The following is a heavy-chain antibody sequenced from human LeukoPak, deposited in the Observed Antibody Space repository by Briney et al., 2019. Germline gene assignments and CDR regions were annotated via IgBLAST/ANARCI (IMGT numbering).Heavy chain of an antibody. Sequence: SETSSLTCTLSGGSITISSYYWGWTRQPRGKGLEWIGRIYYSESSDDNPTLKSRGTVSVDTDTTQFSLKLSSVTAADAAVDYCASDWGWELPGEWFDPWGQGTLVTVSS. V-gene: IGHV4-39*07. J-gene: IGHJ5*02. CDR2: IYYSESS. CDR3: ASDWGWELPGEWFDP. CDR1: GGSITISSYY. D-gene: IGHD1-26*01.